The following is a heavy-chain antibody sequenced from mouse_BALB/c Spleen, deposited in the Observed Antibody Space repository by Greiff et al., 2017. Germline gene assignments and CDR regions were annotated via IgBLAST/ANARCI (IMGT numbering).Heavy chain of an antibody. Sequence: QVQLQQPGAELVKPGAPVKLSCKASGYTFTSYWMNWVKQRPEQGLEWIGRIDPYDSETHYNQKFKDKAILTVDKSSSTAYMQLSSLTSEDSAVYYCASNDHMDAMDYWGQGTSVTVSS. CDR3: ASNDHMDAMDY. CDR1: GYTFTSYW. D-gene: IGHD1-1*02. CDR2: IDPYDSET. J-gene: IGHJ4*01. V-gene: IGHV1-69*02.